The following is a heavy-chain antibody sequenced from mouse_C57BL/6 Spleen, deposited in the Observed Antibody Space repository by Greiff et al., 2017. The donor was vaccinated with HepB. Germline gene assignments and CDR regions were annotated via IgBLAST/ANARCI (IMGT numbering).Heavy chain of an antibody. V-gene: IGHV1-52*01. CDR2: IDPSDSET. D-gene: IGHD2-1*01. J-gene: IGHJ3*01. Sequence: QVHVKQSGAELVRPGSSVKLSCKASGYTFTSYWMHWVKQRPIQGLEWIGNIDPSDSETHYNQKFKDKATLTVDKSSSTAYMQLSSLTSEDSAVYYCALYGNYPAWFAYWGQGTLVTVSA. CDR3: ALYGNYPAWFAY. CDR1: GYTFTSYW.